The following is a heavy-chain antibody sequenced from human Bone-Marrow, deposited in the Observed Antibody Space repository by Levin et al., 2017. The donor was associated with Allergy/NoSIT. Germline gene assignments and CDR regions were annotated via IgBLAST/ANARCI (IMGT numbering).Heavy chain of an antibody. CDR3: AKETSISTEFYFDD. V-gene: IGHV3-30*18. J-gene: IGHJ4*02. D-gene: IGHD3-3*01. Sequence: GESLKISCAASGFSFGSYGMHWVRQAPGKGLEWVAFISYHGSNKFYADSVKGRFTISRDNSKNMLYLQLNNLRAEDTALYYCAKETSISTEFYFDDWGQGTLVTVSS. CDR2: ISYHGSNK. CDR1: GFSFGSYG.